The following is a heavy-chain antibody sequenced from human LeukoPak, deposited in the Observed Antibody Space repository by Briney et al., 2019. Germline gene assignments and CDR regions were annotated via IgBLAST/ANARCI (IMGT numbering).Heavy chain of an antibody. Sequence: SETLSLTCTVSGGSISSGSYYWSWIRQPAGKGLEWIGRIYTSGSTNYNPSLKSRVTISVDTSKNQFSLKLSSVTAADTAVYYCARSANYGDYGDLDYWGQGTLVTVSS. J-gene: IGHJ4*02. CDR3: ARSANYGDYGDLDY. D-gene: IGHD4-17*01. CDR2: IYTSGST. CDR1: GGSISSGSYY. V-gene: IGHV4-61*02.